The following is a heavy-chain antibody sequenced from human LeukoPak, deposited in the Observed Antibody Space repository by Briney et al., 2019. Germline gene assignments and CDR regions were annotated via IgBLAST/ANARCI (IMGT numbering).Heavy chain of an antibody. CDR2: ISDNGYGT. D-gene: IGHD5-24*01. CDR1: GFTFSSYA. Sequence: GGSLRLSCAASGFTFSSYAVSWVRQAPGKGLEWVSAISDNGYGTYFADSVKGRFTISRDNSKNTPYLQMNSLRAEDTAVYYCATDGDGYPFDYWGQGTLVTVSS. CDR3: ATDGDGYPFDY. J-gene: IGHJ4*02. V-gene: IGHV3-23*01.